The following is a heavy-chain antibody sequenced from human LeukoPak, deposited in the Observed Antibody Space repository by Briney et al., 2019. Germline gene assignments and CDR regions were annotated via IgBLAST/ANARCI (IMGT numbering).Heavy chain of an antibody. CDR2: ISYDGSNK. V-gene: IGHV3-30*18. CDR1: GFTFSSYG. CDR3: AKDLSQAYFDY. J-gene: IGHJ4*02. Sequence: GRSLRLSCAASGFTFSSYGMHGVRQAPGKGVEWVAVISYDGSNKYYADSVKGRFTISRDNSQNTLYLQMNSLRAEDTAVYYCAKDLSQAYFDYWGQGTLVTVSS.